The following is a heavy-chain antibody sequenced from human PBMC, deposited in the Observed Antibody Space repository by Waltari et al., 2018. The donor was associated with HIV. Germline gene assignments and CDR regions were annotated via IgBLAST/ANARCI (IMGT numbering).Heavy chain of an antibody. CDR3: ATEGSSIALAY. CDR1: GFTFKNFW. V-gene: IGHV3-7*03. D-gene: IGHD2-2*01. CDR2: IHPNVHEK. Sequence: EVQLSESGGRSVQPGESLILSCDASGFTFKNFWLSWVRKSQGKGLEWEANIHPNVHEKYDSESVRGRFAVSRDNAKSSMFLQITNLTLDDTAVYYCATEGSSIALAYWRPGTMVTVFS. J-gene: IGHJ4*02.